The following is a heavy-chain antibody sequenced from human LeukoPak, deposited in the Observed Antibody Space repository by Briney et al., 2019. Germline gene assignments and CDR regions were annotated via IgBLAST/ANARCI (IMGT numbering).Heavy chain of an antibody. J-gene: IGHJ6*03. Sequence: GASVKVSCKASGGTFSSYAISWVRQAPGQGLEWMGGIIPIFGTASYAQKFQGRVTITADKSTSTAYMELSSLRSEDTAVYYCARGVDYYDSSGYYPYYYYMDVWGKGTTVTVSS. D-gene: IGHD3-22*01. CDR3: ARGVDYYDSSGYYPYYYYMDV. CDR2: IIPIFGTA. CDR1: GGTFSSYA. V-gene: IGHV1-69*06.